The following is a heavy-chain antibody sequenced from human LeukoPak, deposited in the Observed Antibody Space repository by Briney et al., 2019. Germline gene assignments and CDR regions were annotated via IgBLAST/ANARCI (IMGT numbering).Heavy chain of an antibody. CDR1: GFTFSSYA. CDR2: ISGSGGST. J-gene: IGHJ1*01. D-gene: IGHD6-6*01. Sequence: PGGSLRLSCASSGFTFSSYAMSWVRQAPGEGLEWVSGISGSGGSTYYADSVKGRFTISRDNSKNTLYLQMNSLRAEDTAVYYCAKDPRSSSISYFHHWGQGTLVTVSS. CDR3: AKDPRSSSISYFHH. V-gene: IGHV3-23*01.